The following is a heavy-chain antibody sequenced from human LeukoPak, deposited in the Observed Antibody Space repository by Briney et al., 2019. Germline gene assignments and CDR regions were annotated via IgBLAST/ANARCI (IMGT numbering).Heavy chain of an antibody. D-gene: IGHD3-22*01. Sequence: GGSLRLSCAASGFTFDDYTMHWVRQAPGKGLEWVSVIYSGGSTYYADSVKGRFTISRDNSKNTLYLQMNSLRAEDTAVYYCASQTYYYDSSGYHDYWGQGTLVTVSS. V-gene: IGHV3-53*01. CDR1: GFTFDDYT. CDR2: IYSGGST. J-gene: IGHJ4*02. CDR3: ASQTYYYDSSGYHDY.